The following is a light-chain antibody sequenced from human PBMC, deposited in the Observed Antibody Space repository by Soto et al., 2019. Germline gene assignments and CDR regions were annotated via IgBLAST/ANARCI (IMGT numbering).Light chain of an antibody. J-gene: IGLJ1*01. CDR1: SSDVGGYNY. CDR3: SSYTSSSIV. Sequence: QSALTQPASVSGSPGQSITISCTGTSSDVGGYNYVSWYQQHPGKAPKLMIYDVSNRPPGVSNRFSGSKSGNTASLTISGLQAEDEADYYCSSYTSSSIVFGTGTKLTVL. V-gene: IGLV2-14*01. CDR2: DVS.